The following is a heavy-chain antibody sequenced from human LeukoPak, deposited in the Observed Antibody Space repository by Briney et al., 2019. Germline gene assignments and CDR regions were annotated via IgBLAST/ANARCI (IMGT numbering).Heavy chain of an antibody. J-gene: IGHJ4*02. Sequence: PSETLSLTCTVSGGSISSYYWSWIRQPPGKGLEWIGDIYYSGSTNYNPSLKSRVTISVDASKNQFSLKLSSVTAADTAVYYCARVHGPYYYDSSGYHLDYWGQGTLVTVSS. V-gene: IGHV4-59*01. D-gene: IGHD3-22*01. CDR2: IYYSGST. CDR1: GGSISSYY. CDR3: ARVHGPYYYDSSGYHLDY.